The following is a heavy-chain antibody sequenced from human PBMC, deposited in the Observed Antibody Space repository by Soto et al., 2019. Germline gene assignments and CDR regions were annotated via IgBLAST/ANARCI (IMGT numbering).Heavy chain of an antibody. V-gene: IGHV3-30-3*01. J-gene: IGHJ5*02. D-gene: IGHD3-10*01. CDR1: GFTFSSYA. Sequence: QVQLVESGGGVVQPGRSLRLSCAASGFTFSSYAMHWVRQAPGKGLEWVAVISYDGSNKYYADSVKGRFTISRDNSKNTLYLQMNSLRAEDTAVYYCARGSGSGSYYPFGDWFDPWGQGTLVTVSS. CDR2: ISYDGSNK. CDR3: ARGSGSGSYYPFGDWFDP.